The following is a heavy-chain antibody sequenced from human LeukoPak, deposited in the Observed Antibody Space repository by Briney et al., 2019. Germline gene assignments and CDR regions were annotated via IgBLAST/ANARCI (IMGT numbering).Heavy chain of an antibody. CDR2: ISAYNGNT. J-gene: IGHJ4*02. Sequence: ASVKVSCTASGYTFTSYGISWVRQAPGQGLEWMGWISAYNGNTNYAQKLLGRVTMTTDTSTSTAYMELRSLRSDDTAVYYCARDFGGIAAAVNDYWGQGTLVTVSS. D-gene: IGHD6-13*01. V-gene: IGHV1-18*01. CDR3: ARDFGGIAAAVNDY. CDR1: GYTFTSYG.